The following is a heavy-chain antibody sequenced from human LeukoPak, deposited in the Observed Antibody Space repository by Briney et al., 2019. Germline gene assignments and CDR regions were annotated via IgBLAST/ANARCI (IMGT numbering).Heavy chain of an antibody. V-gene: IGHV4-59*01. CDR1: AAPITSYY. CDR3: ARGGSIVGAPPHDAFHI. J-gene: IGHJ3*02. CDR2: FYYSGST. D-gene: IGHD1-26*01. Sequence: PSETLSLTCTVSAAPITSYYWRWLREPPGKGLEWIGYFYYSGSTNYNRSLKRRVAISVDTSKNHVSLRLSSVSAPDTPVYYCARGGSIVGAPPHDAFHIWGQATVVTVS.